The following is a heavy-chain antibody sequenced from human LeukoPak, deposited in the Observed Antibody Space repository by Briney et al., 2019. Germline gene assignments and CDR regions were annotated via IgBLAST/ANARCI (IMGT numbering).Heavy chain of an antibody. CDR2: VYYTGTT. J-gene: IGHJ4*02. CDR3: ARVSQMATMGY. Sequence: SETLSLICTVSGDSVSSSTYFWGWIRQPPGRALEWIGHVYYTGTTYYNPSLKSRVTISVDTSKNQFSLKLSSVTAADTAVYFCARVSQMATMGYWGQGTLVTVSS. CDR1: GDSVSSSTYF. V-gene: IGHV4-39*07. D-gene: IGHD5-24*01.